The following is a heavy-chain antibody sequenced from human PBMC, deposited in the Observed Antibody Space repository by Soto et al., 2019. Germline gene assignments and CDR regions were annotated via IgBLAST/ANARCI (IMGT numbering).Heavy chain of an antibody. J-gene: IGHJ6*03. D-gene: IGHD5-12*01. V-gene: IGHV4-31*03. Sequence: QVQLQESGPGLVKPSQTLSLTCTVSGGSIIRGGYYWSWIRQQPGKGLEWIGYIYYSGGTYYNPSLKSRVTISVDTSENQFSLKLSSVTAADTAVYYCARKDSGYADYMDVWGKGTTVTVSS. CDR1: GGSIIRGGYY. CDR3: ARKDSGYADYMDV. CDR2: IYYSGGT.